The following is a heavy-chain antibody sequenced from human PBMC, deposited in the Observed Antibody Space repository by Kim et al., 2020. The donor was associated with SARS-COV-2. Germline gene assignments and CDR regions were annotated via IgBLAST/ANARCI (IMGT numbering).Heavy chain of an antibody. CDR1: GFTFSSYW. CDR3: ASRRYTGTYYYFDY. J-gene: IGHJ4*02. V-gene: IGHV3-74*01. D-gene: IGHD1-26*01. Sequence: GGSLRLSCAASGFTFSSYWMHWVRQAPVKGLVWVSRINSDGSTTSYADSVKGRFTISRDNAKSTLYLQMNSLRAEDTAVYYCASRRYTGTYYYFDYWGQGTLVTVSS. CDR2: INSDGSTT.